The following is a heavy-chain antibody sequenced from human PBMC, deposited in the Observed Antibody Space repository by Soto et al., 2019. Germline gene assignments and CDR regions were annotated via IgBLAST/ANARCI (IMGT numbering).Heavy chain of an antibody. V-gene: IGHV3-21*04. Sequence: PGGSLRLSCAASAFTFSSYSMNWVRQAPWKGLEWVSSISSSSSYIYYADSVKGRFTISRDNAKNSLYLEMNSLRAEDTALYYCAKNVHEDYDILTGYQDAFDIWGQGTMVTVSS. D-gene: IGHD3-9*01. CDR2: ISSSSSYI. CDR3: AKNVHEDYDILTGYQDAFDI. J-gene: IGHJ3*02. CDR1: AFTFSSYS.